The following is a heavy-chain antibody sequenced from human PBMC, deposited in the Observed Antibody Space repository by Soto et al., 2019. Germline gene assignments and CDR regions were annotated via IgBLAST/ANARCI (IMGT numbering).Heavy chain of an antibody. Sequence: ASVKVSCKASGYNFTSFGISWVRQAPGQGLEWMGWISAYNGKTKYAENLQGRVTMTTDTSTSTAYMELRSLGSDDTAVYYCARVIGVIVDYWGQGTLVTVSS. J-gene: IGHJ4*02. CDR1: GYNFTSFG. CDR2: ISAYNGKT. V-gene: IGHV1-18*01. CDR3: ARVIGVIVDY. D-gene: IGHD3-10*01.